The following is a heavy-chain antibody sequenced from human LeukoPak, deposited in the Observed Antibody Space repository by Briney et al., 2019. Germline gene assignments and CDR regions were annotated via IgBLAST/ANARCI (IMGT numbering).Heavy chain of an antibody. V-gene: IGHV4-38-2*02. CDR1: GYSISSGYY. CDR2: NYHSGST. D-gene: IGHD1-26*01. Sequence: SETLSLTCTVSGYSISSGYYWGWIRPPPGKGLEWIGSNYHSGSTYYNPSLKSRVTISVDTSKNQFSLKLSSVTAADTAVYYCARVMDGKLDYWGQGTLVTVSS. CDR3: ARVMDGKLDY. J-gene: IGHJ4*02.